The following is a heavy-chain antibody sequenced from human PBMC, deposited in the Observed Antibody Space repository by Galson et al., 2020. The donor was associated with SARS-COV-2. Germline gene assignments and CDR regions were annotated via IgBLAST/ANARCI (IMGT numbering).Heavy chain of an antibody. V-gene: IGHV4-61*02. CDR3: ARISSWDCYYYGWDV. CDR1: GGSVSSGSQY. D-gene: IGHD6-13*01. J-gene: IGHJ6*02. CDR2: IFTSGST. Sequence: SQTLSLTCTVSGGSVSSGSQYWTWIRQPAGKGLEWIGRIFTSGSTNYNPSLKSRVTISVDTSKNQFSLKVSSVTAADTAVYYCARISSWDCYYYGWDVWGQGTTVAVSS.